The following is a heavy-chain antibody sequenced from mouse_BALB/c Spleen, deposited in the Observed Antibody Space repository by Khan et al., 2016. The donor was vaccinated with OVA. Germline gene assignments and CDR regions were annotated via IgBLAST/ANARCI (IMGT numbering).Heavy chain of an antibody. CDR1: GFSLTGYG. D-gene: IGHD2-4*01. J-gene: IGHJ4*01. Sequence: VQLKQSGPGLMAPSQSLSITCTVSGFSLTGYGVNWVRQPPGKGLEWLGMIWGDGSTDYNSALKSRLSISKDNSKSQVFLKMNSLHTDDTARYYCAREIYYDYAYYYAMDYWGQGTTVTVSS. CDR3: AREIYYDYAYYYAMDY. CDR2: IWGDGST. V-gene: IGHV2-6-7*01.